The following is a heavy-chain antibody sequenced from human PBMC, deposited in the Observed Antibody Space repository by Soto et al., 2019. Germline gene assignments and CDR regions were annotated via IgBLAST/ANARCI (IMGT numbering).Heavy chain of an antibody. V-gene: IGHV4-39*01. CDR2: IYYSGST. CDR1: GGSISSSSYY. Sequence: KTSETLSLTCTVSGGSISSSSYYWGWIRQPPGKGLEWIGSIYYSGSTYYNPSLKSRVTISVDTSKNQFSLKLSSVTAADTAVYYCASYYDFWSGYYTGRVDYWGQGTLVTVSS. D-gene: IGHD3-3*01. CDR3: ASYYDFWSGYYTGRVDY. J-gene: IGHJ4*02.